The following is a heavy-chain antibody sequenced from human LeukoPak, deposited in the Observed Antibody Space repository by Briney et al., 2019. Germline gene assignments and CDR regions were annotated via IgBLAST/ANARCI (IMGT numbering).Heavy chain of an antibody. D-gene: IGHD3-10*01. CDR2: ISSSSNYI. CDR1: GLTFSSYS. Sequence: NPGGSLRLSCAASGLTFSSYSMNWVRQAPGKGLEWVSSISSSSNYIYYADSVEGRFTISRDNAKNSLYLQMNSLRAEDAAVYYCARVPHAMVRGVIITEFYFDYWGQGTLVTVSS. CDR3: ARVPHAMVRGVIITEFYFDY. V-gene: IGHV3-21*01. J-gene: IGHJ4*02.